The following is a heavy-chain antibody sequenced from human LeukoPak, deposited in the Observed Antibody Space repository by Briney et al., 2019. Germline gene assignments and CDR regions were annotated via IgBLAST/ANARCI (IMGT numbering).Heavy chain of an antibody. V-gene: IGHV5-51*01. CDR1: GYTYDNYW. J-gene: IGHJ4*02. CDR2: IYPGDSDT. Sequence: GESLKISCKASGYTYDNYWIAWVRQTPGKGLEWMGIIYPGDSDTRYSPSFQGHVTISVDKSINTAYLQWGSLKTSDIGIYYCARPSPNGGFDYWGRGTLVAVSS. D-gene: IGHD3-10*01. CDR3: ARPSPNGGFDY.